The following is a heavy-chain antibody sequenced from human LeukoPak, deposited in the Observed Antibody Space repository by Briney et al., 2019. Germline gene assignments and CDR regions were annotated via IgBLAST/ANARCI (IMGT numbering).Heavy chain of an antibody. CDR2: ISAYNGNT. D-gene: IGHD3-22*01. V-gene: IGHV1-18*01. Sequence: ASVKVSCKASGYTFTSYGISWVRQAPGQGLEWMGWISAYNGNTNYAQKLQGRVTMTTDTSTSTAYMELRSLRSDDTAVYYCARDWPPLRRGRITMSDDAFDIWGQGTMVTVSS. CDR3: ARDWPPLRRGRITMSDDAFDI. J-gene: IGHJ3*02. CDR1: GYTFTSYG.